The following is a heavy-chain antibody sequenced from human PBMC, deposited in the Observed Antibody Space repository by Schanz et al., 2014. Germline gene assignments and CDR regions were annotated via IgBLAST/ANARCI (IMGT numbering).Heavy chain of an antibody. CDR2: IGGSDGNT. V-gene: IGHV1-18*01. J-gene: IGHJ4*02. CDR3: ARDLDQWDGNYLDY. CDR1: GYTFTRSG. Sequence: QVQLVQSGSELKKPGASVKVSCKASGYTFTRSGISWVRQAPGQGLEWMGWIGGSDGNTNFAQKFQGRVTMTTDTSTSTVYMELRSLTSDDSAVYYCARDLDQWDGNYLDYWGQGTLVTVSS. D-gene: IGHD1-26*01.